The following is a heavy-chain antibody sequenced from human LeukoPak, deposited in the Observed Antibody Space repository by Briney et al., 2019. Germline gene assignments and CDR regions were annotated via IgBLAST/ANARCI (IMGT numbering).Heavy chain of an antibody. CDR3: ARGLMVRGAYWFDP. V-gene: IGHV1-8*03. CDR1: GYTFTSYD. J-gene: IGHJ5*02. Sequence: GASVKVSCKASGYTFTSYDINWVRQATGQGLEWMRWMNPNSGNTGYAQKFQGRVTITRNTSISTAYMELSSLRSEDTAVYYCARGLMVRGAYWFDPWGQGTLVTVSS. CDR2: MNPNSGNT. D-gene: IGHD3-10*01.